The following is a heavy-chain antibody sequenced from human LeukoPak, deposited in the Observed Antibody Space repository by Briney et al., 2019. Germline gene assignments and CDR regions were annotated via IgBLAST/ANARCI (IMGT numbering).Heavy chain of an antibody. CDR3: AKVKGSSWLTDY. Sequence: QPGRSLRLSCAASGFTFSSYGMHWVRQAPGKGLEWVAVISYDGSNKYYADSVKGRFTISRDNSKNTLHLQMNSLRAEDTAVYYCAKVKGSSWLTDYWGQGTLVTVSS. J-gene: IGHJ4*02. V-gene: IGHV3-30*18. D-gene: IGHD6-13*01. CDR2: ISYDGSNK. CDR1: GFTFSSYG.